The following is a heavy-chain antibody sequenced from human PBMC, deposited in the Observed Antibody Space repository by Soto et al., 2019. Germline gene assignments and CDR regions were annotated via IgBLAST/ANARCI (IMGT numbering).Heavy chain of an antibody. CDR1: GFTFSSYE. J-gene: IGHJ6*02. D-gene: IGHD3-3*01. V-gene: IGHV3-48*03. Sequence: EVQLVESGGGLVQPGGSLRLSCAASGFTFSSYEMNWVRQAPGKGPEWVSYISSSGSTIYYADSVKGRFTISRDNAKNSLYLQMNSLRAEDTAVYYCARDGPEDFWSGGDVWGQGTTVTVSS. CDR2: ISSSGSTI. CDR3: ARDGPEDFWSGGDV.